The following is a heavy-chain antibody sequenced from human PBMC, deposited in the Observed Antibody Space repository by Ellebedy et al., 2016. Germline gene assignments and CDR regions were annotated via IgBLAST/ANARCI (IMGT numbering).Heavy chain of an antibody. CDR1: GFPFSNSA. V-gene: IGHV3-21*01. CDR2: IVFSGTAA. CDR3: ARDGSEWSRDY. D-gene: IGHD3-3*01. Sequence: GESLKISCAASGFPFSNSAMTWVRQAPGKGLEWVATIVFSGTAAYYADSVKGRFMVSRDNTKNSLFLQMNSLGVEDTAVYYCARDGSEWSRDYWGQGTLVTVSS. J-gene: IGHJ4*02.